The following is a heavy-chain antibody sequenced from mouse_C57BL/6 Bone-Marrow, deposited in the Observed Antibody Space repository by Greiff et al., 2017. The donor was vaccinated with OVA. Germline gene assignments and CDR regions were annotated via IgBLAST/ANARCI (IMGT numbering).Heavy chain of an antibody. D-gene: IGHD1-1*01. J-gene: IGHJ1*03. CDR1: GYTFTSYG. V-gene: IGHV1-81*01. Sequence: QVQLKESGAELARPGASVKLSCKASGYTFTSYGISWVKQRTGQGLEWIGEIYPRSGNTYYNEKFKGKATLTADKSSSTAYMELRSLTSEDSAVYFCARVDYYGSSYWYFDVWGTGTTVTVSS. CDR3: ARVDYYGSSYWYFDV. CDR2: IYPRSGNT.